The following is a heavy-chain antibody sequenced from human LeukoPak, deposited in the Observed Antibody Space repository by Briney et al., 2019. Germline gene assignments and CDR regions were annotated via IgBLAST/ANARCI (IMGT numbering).Heavy chain of an antibody. D-gene: IGHD2-15*01. V-gene: IGHV4-39*07. CDR3: ARDAEFCSGGSCYP. CDR1: GGSISGSTYY. J-gene: IGHJ5*02. CDR2: ISYNGYT. Sequence: SETLSLTCTVSGGSISGSTYYWGWIRQPPGKGLEWIGSISYNGYTNYNPSLKSRVTISVDTSKNQFYLKLNSVTAADTAVYYCARDAEFCSGGSCYPWGQGTLVTVSS.